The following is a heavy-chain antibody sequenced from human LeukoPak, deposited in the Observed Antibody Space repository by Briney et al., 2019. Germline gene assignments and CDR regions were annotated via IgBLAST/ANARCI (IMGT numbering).Heavy chain of an antibody. CDR3: AELGITMIGGV. CDR1: AFTFSYYG. CDR2: ISSSGSTI. J-gene: IGHJ6*04. V-gene: IGHV3-48*04. D-gene: IGHD3-10*02. Sequence: GGSLRLSCVASAFTFSYYGMSWVRQAPGKGLEWVSYISSSGSTIYYADSVKGRFTISRDNAKNSLYLQMNSLRAEDTAVYYCAELGITMIGGVWGKGTTVTISS.